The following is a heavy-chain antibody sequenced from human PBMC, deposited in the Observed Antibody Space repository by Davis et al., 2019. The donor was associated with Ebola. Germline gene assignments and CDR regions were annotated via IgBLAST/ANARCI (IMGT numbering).Heavy chain of an antibody. V-gene: IGHV6-1*01. D-gene: IGHD5-18*01. Sequence: HSQTLSLTCAISGDSVSSNSAAWNWIRQSPSRGLEWLGRTYYKSKWYNDYAVSVKSRITIKPDTSKNQFSLQLDSVTPEDTAVYYCARFVCKSNCYSLVDYWGQGTLVTVSS. CDR2: TYYKSKWYN. CDR1: GDSVSSNSAA. CDR3: ARFVCKSNCYSLVDY. J-gene: IGHJ4*02.